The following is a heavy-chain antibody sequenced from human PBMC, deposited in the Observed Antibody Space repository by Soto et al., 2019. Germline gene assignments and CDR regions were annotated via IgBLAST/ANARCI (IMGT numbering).Heavy chain of an antibody. D-gene: IGHD2-8*01. CDR1: GYTFTSYG. J-gene: IGHJ6*02. Sequence: GASVKVSCTASGYTFTSYGITWVRQAPGQGLEWMGWISAYNGDTKYAQKFQGRVTMTVDTSTTTAYMELRSLTSDDRAVYYCAKNGQPPYYYYGMDVWGQGTTVTVSS. V-gene: IGHV1-18*01. CDR2: ISAYNGDT. CDR3: AKNGQPPYYYYGMDV.